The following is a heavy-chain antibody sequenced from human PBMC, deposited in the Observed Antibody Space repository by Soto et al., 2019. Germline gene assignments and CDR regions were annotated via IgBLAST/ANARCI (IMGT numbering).Heavy chain of an antibody. CDR2: ISSSSSYT. CDR3: ATVVTPTYYYYGMDV. D-gene: IGHD2-21*02. CDR1: GFTFSDDY. V-gene: IGHV3-11*06. Sequence: GGSLRLSCAASGFTFSDDYMSWIRQAPGQGLEWVSYISSSSSYTNYADSVKGRFTISRDNAKNSLYLQMNSLRAEDTAVYYCATVVTPTYYYYGMDVWGQGTTVTVSS. J-gene: IGHJ6*02.